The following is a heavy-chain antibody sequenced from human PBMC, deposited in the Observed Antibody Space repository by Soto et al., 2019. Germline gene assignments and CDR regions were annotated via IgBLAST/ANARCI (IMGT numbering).Heavy chain of an antibody. CDR3: ARGAARVLRYFDWSSPGYMDV. V-gene: IGHV3-7*01. CDR2: IKQDGSEK. CDR1: GFTFSSYW. Sequence: GGSLRLSCAASGFTFSSYWMSWVRQAPGKGLEWVANIKQDGSEKYYVDSVKGRFTISRDNAKNSLYLQMNSLRAEDTAVYYCARGAARVLRYFDWSSPGYMDVWGKGTTVTVSS. J-gene: IGHJ6*03. D-gene: IGHD3-9*01.